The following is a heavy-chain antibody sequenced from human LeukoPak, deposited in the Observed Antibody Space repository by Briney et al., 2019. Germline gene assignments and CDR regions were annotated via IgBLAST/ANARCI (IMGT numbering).Heavy chain of an antibody. Sequence: ASVKVSCKASAYTFTSYDINWVRQATGQGLEWMGWMNPNSGNTGYAQKFQGRVTMTRNTSISTAYMELSSLRSEDTAVYYCARGIQTYYYDSSGYPSIYYMDVWGKGTTVTVSS. CDR2: MNPNSGNT. D-gene: IGHD3-22*01. CDR1: AYTFTSYD. CDR3: ARGIQTYYYDSSGYPSIYYMDV. V-gene: IGHV1-8*01. J-gene: IGHJ6*03.